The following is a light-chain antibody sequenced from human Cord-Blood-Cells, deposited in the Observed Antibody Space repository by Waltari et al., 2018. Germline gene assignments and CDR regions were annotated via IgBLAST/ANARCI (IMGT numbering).Light chain of an antibody. CDR2: AAS. Sequence: AIRMTQSPSSFSASTGARVTITCRASQGISSYLAWYQQKPGKAPKLLIYAASTLQSGVPSRFSGSGSGTDSTLTISCLQSEDFATYYCQQYYSYLWTFGQGTKVEIK. J-gene: IGKJ1*01. CDR1: QGISSY. V-gene: IGKV1-8*01. CDR3: QQYYSYLWT.